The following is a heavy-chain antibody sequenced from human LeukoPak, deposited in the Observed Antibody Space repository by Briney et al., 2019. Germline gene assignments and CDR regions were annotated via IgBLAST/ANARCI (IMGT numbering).Heavy chain of an antibody. CDR3: ARDKQEYCSGGSCSPRFDY. J-gene: IGHJ4*02. CDR1: GFTFSSYA. CDR2: ISGSGGRT. Sequence: GGSLRLSCAASGFTFSSYAMTWVRQAPGKGLEWVSTISGSGGRTYYADSVRGRFSISRDNSKNTLFLQMNSLRAEDTAVYYCARDKQEYCSGGSCSPRFDYWGQGTLVTVSS. D-gene: IGHD2-15*01. V-gene: IGHV3-23*01.